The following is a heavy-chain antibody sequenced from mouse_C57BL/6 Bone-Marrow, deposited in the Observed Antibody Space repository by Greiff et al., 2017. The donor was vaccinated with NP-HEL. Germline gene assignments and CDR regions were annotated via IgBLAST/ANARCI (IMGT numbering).Heavy chain of an antibody. CDR2: ISSGGSYT. D-gene: IGHD2-5*01. CDR1: GFTFSSYG. V-gene: IGHV5-6*01. CDR3: ARHGSNTYWYFDV. J-gene: IGHJ1*03. Sequence: EVQVVESGGDLVKPGGSLKLSCAASGFTFSSYGMSWVRQTPDKRLEWVATISSGGSYTYYPDSVKGRFTIARDNAKNTLYLQMSSLKSEDTAMYYCARHGSNTYWYFDVWGTGTTVTVSS.